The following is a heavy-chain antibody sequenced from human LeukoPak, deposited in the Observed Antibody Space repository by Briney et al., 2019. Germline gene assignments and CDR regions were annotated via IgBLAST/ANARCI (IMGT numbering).Heavy chain of an antibody. CDR1: GFTFSSYA. V-gene: IGHV3-30*04. CDR3: ARAKGSFSGSVGATSILGY. D-gene: IGHD1-26*01. Sequence: GRSLRLSCAASGFTFSSYAMHWVRQAPGKGLEWVAVISYDGSNKYYADSVKGRFTISRDNSKNTLYLQMNSLRAEDTAVYYCARAKGSFSGSVGATSILGYWGQGTLVTVSS. CDR2: ISYDGSNK. J-gene: IGHJ4*02.